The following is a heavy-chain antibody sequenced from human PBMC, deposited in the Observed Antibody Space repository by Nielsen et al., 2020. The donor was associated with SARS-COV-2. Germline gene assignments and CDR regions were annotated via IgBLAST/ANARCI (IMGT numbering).Heavy chain of an antibody. D-gene: IGHD3-22*01. CDR1: GGSISSYY. CDR2: IYTSGST. CDR3: ARELYDSSGYRDAFDI. J-gene: IGHJ3*02. Sequence: SETLSLTCTVSGGSISSYYWSWIRQPAGKGLEWIGRIYTSGSTNYNPSLKSRVTMSVDTSKNQFSLKLSSVTAADTAVYYCARELYDSSGYRDAFDIWGQGTMVTVSS. V-gene: IGHV4-4*07.